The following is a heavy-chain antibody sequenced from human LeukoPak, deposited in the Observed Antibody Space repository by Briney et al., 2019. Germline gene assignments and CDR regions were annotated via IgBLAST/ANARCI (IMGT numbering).Heavy chain of an antibody. J-gene: IGHJ3*02. Sequence: SQTLSLTCTVSGGSISSGDYYWSWIRQPPGKGLEWIGYIYYSGSTYYNPSLKSRVTISVDTSKNQFSLKLSSVTAADTAVYYCARARWQWLAHAFDIWGQGIMVTVSS. V-gene: IGHV4-30-4*08. CDR1: GGSISSGDYY. D-gene: IGHD6-19*01. CDR3: ARARWQWLAHAFDI. CDR2: IYYSGST.